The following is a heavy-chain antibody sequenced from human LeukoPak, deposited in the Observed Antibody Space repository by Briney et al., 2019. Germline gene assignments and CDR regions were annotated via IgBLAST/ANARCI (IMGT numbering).Heavy chain of an antibody. CDR3: ARDDSSGYYREYYFDY. CDR2: INPSGGST. V-gene: IGHV1-46*01. J-gene: IGHJ4*02. Sequence: GASVKVSRKASGYTFTSYYMHWVRQAPGQGLEWMGIINPSGGSTSYAQKFQGRVTMTRDTSTSTVYMELSSLRSEDTAVYYCARDDSSGYYREYYFDYWGQGTLVTVSS. CDR1: GYTFTSYY. D-gene: IGHD3-22*01.